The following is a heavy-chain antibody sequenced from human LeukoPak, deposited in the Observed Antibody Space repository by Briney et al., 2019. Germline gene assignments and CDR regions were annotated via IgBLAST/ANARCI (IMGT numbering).Heavy chain of an antibody. CDR1: GGSISGYY. V-gene: IGHV4-59*01. CDR3: ARDIGGYGDYQDAFDI. CDR2: IYYSGST. D-gene: IGHD4-17*01. Sequence: SETLSLTCTVSGGSISGYYWSWIRQPPGKGLEWIGYIYYSGSTNYNPSLKSRVTISVDTSKNQFSLKLSSVTAADTAVYYCARDIGGYGDYQDAFDIWGQGTMVTVSS. J-gene: IGHJ3*02.